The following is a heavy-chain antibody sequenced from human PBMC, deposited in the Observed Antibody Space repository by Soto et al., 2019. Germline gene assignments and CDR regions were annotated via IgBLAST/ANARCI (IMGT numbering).Heavy chain of an antibody. V-gene: IGHV1-69*02. CDR2: IIPILGIA. CDR1: GGTFSSYT. Sequence: QVQLVQPGAEVKKPGSSVKVSCKASGGTFSSYTISWVRQAPGQGLEWMGRIIPILGIANYAQKFQGRVTITAEKSTSAAYMELSSLRSEDTAVYYCARADLERPFAYWGQGTLVTVSS. CDR3: ARADLERPFAY. J-gene: IGHJ4*02. D-gene: IGHD1-1*01.